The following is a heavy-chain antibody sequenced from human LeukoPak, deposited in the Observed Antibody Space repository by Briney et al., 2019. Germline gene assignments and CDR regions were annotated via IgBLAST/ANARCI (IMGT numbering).Heavy chain of an antibody. J-gene: IGHJ6*03. V-gene: IGHV3-23*01. D-gene: IGHD3-10*01. CDR3: AKGMVRPGAGYYYYMDV. CDR1: GFTFSSYA. CDR2: ISGSGGST. Sequence: GGSLRLSCAASGFTFSSYAMSWVRQAPGKGLEWVSAISGSGGSTYYADSVKGRFTISRDNSKNTLYLQMNSLRAEDTAVYYCAKGMVRPGAGYYYYMDVWGKGTTVTVSS.